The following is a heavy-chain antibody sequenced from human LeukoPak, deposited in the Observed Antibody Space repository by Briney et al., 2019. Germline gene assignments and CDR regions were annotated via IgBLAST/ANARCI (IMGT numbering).Heavy chain of an antibody. J-gene: IGHJ4*02. V-gene: IGHV4-61*01. CDR3: ASEYDYVWGSYRYDRYFDY. CDR2: IYYSGST. Sequence: SETLSLTCTVSGGSVSSGSYYWSWMRQPPGKGLEWIGYIYYSGSTNYNPSLKSRVTISVDTSKNQFSLKLSSVTAADTAVYYCASEYDYVWGSYRYDRYFDYWGQGTLVTVSS. CDR1: GGSVSSGSYY. D-gene: IGHD3-16*02.